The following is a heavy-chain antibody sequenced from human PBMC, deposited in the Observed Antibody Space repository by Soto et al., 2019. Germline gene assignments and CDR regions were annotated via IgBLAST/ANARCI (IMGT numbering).Heavy chain of an antibody. V-gene: IGHV3-7*01. D-gene: IGHD2-15*01. J-gene: IGHJ4*02. Sequence: GRYLRLSCAASGFTFSSYWMSWVRQAPGKGLEWVANIKQDGSEKYYVDSVKGRFTISRDNAKNSLYLQMNSLRAEDTAVYFCVRDRVALVQSPDPFDYWGQRTL. CDR1: GFTFSSYW. CDR2: IKQDGSEK. CDR3: VRDRVALVQSPDPFDY.